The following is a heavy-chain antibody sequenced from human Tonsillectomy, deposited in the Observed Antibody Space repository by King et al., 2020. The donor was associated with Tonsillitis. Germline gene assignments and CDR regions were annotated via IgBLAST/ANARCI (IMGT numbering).Heavy chain of an antibody. V-gene: IGHV3-23*04. J-gene: IGHJ3*02. CDR3: AKSKDYDFWSGYYIAFDI. D-gene: IGHD3-3*01. CDR2: ISVSGATT. CDR1: GFTFSNYA. Sequence: VQLVESGGGLVQPGGSLRLSCASSGFTFSNYAMSWVRQAPGKGLEWVSGISVSGATTYYADSVKGRFTISRDNSKNTLYLQMNSLRAEDTAVYYCAKSKDYDFWSGYYIAFDIWGQGTMVTVSS.